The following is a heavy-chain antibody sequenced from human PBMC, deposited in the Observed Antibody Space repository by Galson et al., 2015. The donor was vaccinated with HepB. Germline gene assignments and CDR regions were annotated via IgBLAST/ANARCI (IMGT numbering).Heavy chain of an antibody. D-gene: IGHD2-2*02. V-gene: IGHV1-2*04. Sequence: SVKVSCKASGYTFTGYYMHWVRQAPGQGLEWMGWINPNSGGTNYAQKFQGWVTMTRDTSISTAYMELSRLRSDDTAVYYCARGRTSCYILSPQCHLEKKGFDPWGQGTLVTVSS. J-gene: IGHJ5*02. CDR2: INPNSGGT. CDR3: ARGRTSCYILSPQCHLEKKGFDP. CDR1: GYTFTGYY.